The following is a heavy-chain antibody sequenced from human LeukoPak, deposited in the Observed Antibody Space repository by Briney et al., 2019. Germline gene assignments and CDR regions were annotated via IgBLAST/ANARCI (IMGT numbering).Heavy chain of an antibody. CDR3: ARAIRLVVAATNDAFDI. J-gene: IGHJ3*02. CDR2: INPNSGGT. Sequence: ASVKVSCKASGYTFTGYYMHWVRQAPGQGLEWMGWINPNSGGTNYAQKFQGRVTMTRDTSISTAHMELSRLRSDDTAVYYCARAIRLVVAATNDAFDIWGQGTMVTVSS. CDR1: GYTFTGYY. V-gene: IGHV1-2*02. D-gene: IGHD2-15*01.